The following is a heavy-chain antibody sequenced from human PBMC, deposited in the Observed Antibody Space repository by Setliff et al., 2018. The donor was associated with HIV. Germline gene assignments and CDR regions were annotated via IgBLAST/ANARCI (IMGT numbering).Heavy chain of an antibody. CDR1: GGSISSYY. CDR2: MYYSGGT. Sequence: PSETLSLTCNVSGGSISSYYWNWIRQSPGKGLQWIGYMYYSGGTTYNPSLKSRVAISADKSKNQLSLKLTSVTVADTAVYYCARFSSGWYAHYWGQGKLVTVSS. J-gene: IGHJ4*02. V-gene: IGHV4-59*01. CDR3: ARFSSGWYAHY. D-gene: IGHD6-19*01.